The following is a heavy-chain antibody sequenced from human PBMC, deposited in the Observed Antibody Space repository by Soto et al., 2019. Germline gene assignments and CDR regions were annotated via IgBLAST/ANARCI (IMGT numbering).Heavy chain of an antibody. Sequence: QVQVVQSGVEVRRPGSSVKVSCKASGDTFKNCVISWVRQAPGQGLEWMGGIIPLFGTTDFAQRFQGRLTITTDECTTTAYMELSRLKSEDTATYYCAAKLGFGKLAVVWCQGTTVIVSS. CDR1: GDTFKNCV. CDR2: IIPLFGTT. J-gene: IGHJ6*02. V-gene: IGHV1-69*01. CDR3: AAKLGFGKLAVV. D-gene: IGHD7-27*01.